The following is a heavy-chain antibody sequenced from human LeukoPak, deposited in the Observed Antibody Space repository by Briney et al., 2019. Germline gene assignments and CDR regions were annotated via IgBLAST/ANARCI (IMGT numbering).Heavy chain of an antibody. J-gene: IGHJ4*02. CDR3: ARDLGSSWFEDY. V-gene: IGHV3-69-1*01. CDR2: ISSSSYI. D-gene: IGHD6-13*01. Sequence: GGSLRLSCAASGFTFSSYDMHWVRQAPGQGLEWVSSISSSSYIYYADSVKGRFTISRDNAKNSLYLQMNSLRAEDTAVYYCARDLGSSWFEDYWGQGTLVTVSS. CDR1: GFTFSSYD.